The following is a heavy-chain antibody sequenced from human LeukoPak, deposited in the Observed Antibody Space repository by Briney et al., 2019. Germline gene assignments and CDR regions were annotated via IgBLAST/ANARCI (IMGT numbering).Heavy chain of an antibody. J-gene: IGHJ5*02. D-gene: IGHD3-22*01. Sequence: SVKVSCKASGGTFSSYAISWVRQAPGQGLEWMGGIIPIFGTANYAQKFQGRVTITADESTSTAYMELSSLRSEDTAVYYCATAPYYYVSSGLTFDPWGQGTLVTVSS. V-gene: IGHV1-69*13. CDR1: GGTFSSYA. CDR2: IIPIFGTA. CDR3: ATAPYYYVSSGLTFDP.